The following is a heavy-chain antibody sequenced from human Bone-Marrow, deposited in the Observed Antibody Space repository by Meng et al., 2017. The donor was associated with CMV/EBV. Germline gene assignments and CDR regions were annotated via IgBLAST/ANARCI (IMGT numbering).Heavy chain of an antibody. CDR3: ARGGRYAGFDP. J-gene: IGHJ5*02. D-gene: IGHD1-1*01. Sequence: GSLRLSCAVYGGSFSGYYWSWIRQPPGKGLEWIGEINHSGSTNYNPSLKSRVTISVGTSKNQFSLKLSSVTAADTAVYYCARGGRYAGFDPWGQGTLVTVSS. CDR1: GGSFSGYY. CDR2: INHSGST. V-gene: IGHV4-34*01.